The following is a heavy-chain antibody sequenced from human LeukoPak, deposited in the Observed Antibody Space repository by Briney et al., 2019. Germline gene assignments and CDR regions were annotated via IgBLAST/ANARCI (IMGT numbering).Heavy chain of an antibody. CDR2: ISGGGEAT. Sequence: PGGSLRLSCAASGFTFSSYAMRWVRQPPGGVLVWVSGISGGGEATYYADSVKGRFTISRDNAKNTQYLGMNSLRAEDTAVYFCTREFWTAATGIDYWGQGTLVTVST. J-gene: IGHJ4*02. CDR1: GFTFSSYA. D-gene: IGHD6-13*01. CDR3: TREFWTAATGIDY. V-gene: IGHV3-23*01.